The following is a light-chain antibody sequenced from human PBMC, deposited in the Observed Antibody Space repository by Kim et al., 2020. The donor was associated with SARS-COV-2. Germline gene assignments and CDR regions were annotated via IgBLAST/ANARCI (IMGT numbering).Light chain of an antibody. V-gene: IGKV1-39*01. CDR2: AAS. Sequence: DIQMTQSPSSLSASVGDRVTITWRASQSITTYLNWYQQKPGKAPELLIYAASNLQSGVPSRFSGSGSGTDFTLTISSLQPEDFATYHCHQTYSAPPTFGHGTKGDIK. CDR3: HQTYSAPPT. J-gene: IGKJ1*01. CDR1: QSITTY.